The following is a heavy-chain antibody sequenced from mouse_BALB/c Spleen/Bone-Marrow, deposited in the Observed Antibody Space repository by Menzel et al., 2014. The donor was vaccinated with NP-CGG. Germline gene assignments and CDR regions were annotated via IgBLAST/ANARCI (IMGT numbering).Heavy chain of an antibody. CDR3: ARDMGGILFDS. Sequence: EVQLVESGGGLVQPGGSLRLSCATSGFTFPDYYMNWVRQPPGEALEWLAFIRNKANGYTTEYSASVKGRFTISRDNSQSILYLHMNTLRAEDSATYYCARDMGGILFDSWGQGTTLTVSS. J-gene: IGHJ2*01. CDR1: GFTFPDYY. V-gene: IGHV7-3*02. CDR2: IRNKANGYTT. D-gene: IGHD4-1*01.